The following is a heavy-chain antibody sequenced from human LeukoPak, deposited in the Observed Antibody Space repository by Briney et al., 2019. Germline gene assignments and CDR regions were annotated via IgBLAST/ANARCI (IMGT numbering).Heavy chain of an antibody. CDR2: IFYSGST. V-gene: IGHV4-39*01. CDR1: SGSISTSNYY. Sequence: PSETLSLTCTVSSGSISTSNYYWGWVRQPPGKALEWIGNIFYSGSTYYSPSLKSRVTISLDTSRNQFSLKLSSVTAADTAVYYCARHGRGSRYFDWLLPFGYWGQGTLVTVSS. D-gene: IGHD3-9*01. J-gene: IGHJ4*02. CDR3: ARHGRGSRYFDWLLPFGY.